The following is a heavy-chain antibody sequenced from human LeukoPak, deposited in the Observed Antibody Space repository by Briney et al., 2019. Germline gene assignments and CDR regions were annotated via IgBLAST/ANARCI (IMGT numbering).Heavy chain of an antibody. CDR2: ISISESTT. CDR3: AKESLYGDYVGAASMSHWLDP. J-gene: IGHJ5*02. D-gene: IGHD4-17*01. V-gene: IGHV3-23*01. Sequence: GGSLRLSCAASGFTFGTYAMSWVRQAPGGGLEWVASISISESTTYSADSVKGRFTISRDNSKKMLYLQMNSLRGEDTAVYYRAKESLYGDYVGAASMSHWLDPWGQGTLVTVSS. CDR1: GFTFGTYA.